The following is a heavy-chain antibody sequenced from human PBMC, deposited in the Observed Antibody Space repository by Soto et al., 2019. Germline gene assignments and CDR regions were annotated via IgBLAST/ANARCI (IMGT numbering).Heavy chain of an antibody. CDR2: ISAYNGNT. J-gene: IGHJ4*02. D-gene: IGHD3-3*01. CDR1: GYTFTSYG. Sequence: ASVKVSFKASGYTFTSYGISWLRQAPGQGLEWMGWISAYNGNTNYAQKLQGRVTMTTDTSTSTAYMELRSLRSDDTAVYYCARSALRFLEWLGVQDYWGQGTLVTVSS. CDR3: ARSALRFLEWLGVQDY. V-gene: IGHV1-18*01.